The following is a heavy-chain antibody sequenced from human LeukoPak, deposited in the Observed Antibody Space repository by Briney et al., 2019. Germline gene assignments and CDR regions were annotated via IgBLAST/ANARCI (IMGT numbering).Heavy chain of an antibody. D-gene: IGHD4-11*01. Sequence: GRSLRLSCAASGFTFSSYGMHWVRQAPGKGLEWVAVISYDGSNKYYADSVKGRFTISRDNSKNTLYLQMNSLRAEDTAVYYCARDQYSNYERSFLGYWGQGTLVTVSS. CDR2: ISYDGSNK. J-gene: IGHJ4*02. V-gene: IGHV3-30*19. CDR3: ARDQYSNYERSFLGY. CDR1: GFTFSSYG.